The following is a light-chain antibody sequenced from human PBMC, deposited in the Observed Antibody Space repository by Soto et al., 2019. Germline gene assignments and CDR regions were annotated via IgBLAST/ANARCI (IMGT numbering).Light chain of an antibody. J-gene: IGKJ5*01. CDR3: QQRKSYPIT. Sequence: DIPLTQSPSFLSASVGDGVTITCRASQDINTYLAWYQQKPGKAPKLLIFAASTLQNGVPSRFSGSGSGTEFTVTITSLQPEDFATYYCQQRKSYPITFGQGTRLEIK. CDR2: AAS. V-gene: IGKV1-9*01. CDR1: QDINTY.